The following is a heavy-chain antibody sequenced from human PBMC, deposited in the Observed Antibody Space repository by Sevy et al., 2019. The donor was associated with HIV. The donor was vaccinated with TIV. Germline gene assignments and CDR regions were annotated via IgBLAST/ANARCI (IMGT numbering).Heavy chain of an antibody. Sequence: GGSLRLSCAASAFTFSDYFMGWVRQAPEKGLEWVANVDQDGSQKYYVGSVRGRFTISRDNAKNSVYLQMNRLRLDDTAVYYCARELWPGDYWGQGTLVTVSS. V-gene: IGHV3-7*01. J-gene: IGHJ4*02. CDR2: VDQDGSQK. CDR3: ARELWPGDY. CDR1: AFTFSDYF. D-gene: IGHD2-21*01.